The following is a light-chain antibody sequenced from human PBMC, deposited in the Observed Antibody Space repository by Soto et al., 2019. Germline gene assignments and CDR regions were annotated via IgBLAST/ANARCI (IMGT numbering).Light chain of an antibody. V-gene: IGKV3-11*01. J-gene: IGKJ4*01. CDR1: QSVSRY. CDR3: QQRSNWPPALT. Sequence: EIVLTQSPATLSLSPGERATLSCRASQSVSRYLAWYQQKPGQAPRLLIYDASNRATGIPARFSGSGSGTDFTHTISSLEPEDFVVYYCQQRSNWPPALTFGGGTKVEIK. CDR2: DAS.